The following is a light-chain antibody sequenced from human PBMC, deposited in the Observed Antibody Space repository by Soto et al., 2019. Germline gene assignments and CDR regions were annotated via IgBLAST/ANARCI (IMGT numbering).Light chain of an antibody. Sequence: QSALTQPASVSGSPGQSITISCTGTSSDVGSYNYVSWYQQHPGKAPKLMIYGVSDRPSGISSRFSGSKSGNTASLTISGLQTEDEADYYCSSYTSSGTLFGPGTKLTVL. V-gene: IGLV2-14*01. J-gene: IGLJ1*01. CDR1: SSDVGSYNY. CDR3: SSYTSSGTL. CDR2: GVS.